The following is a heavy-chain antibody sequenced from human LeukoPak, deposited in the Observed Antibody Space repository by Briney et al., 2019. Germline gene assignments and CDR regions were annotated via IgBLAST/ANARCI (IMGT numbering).Heavy chain of an antibody. J-gene: IGHJ4*02. D-gene: IGHD5-24*01. CDR3: ARKMGRGTYFDY. CDR2: ISSSGSTI. V-gene: IGHV3-48*04. Sequence: PGGSLRLSCTASGFTFSSYSMNWVRQAPGKGLEWVSYISSSGSTIYYADSVKGRFTISRDNAKNSLYLQMNSLRAEDTAVYYCARKMGRGTYFDYWGQGTLVTVSS. CDR1: GFTFSSYS.